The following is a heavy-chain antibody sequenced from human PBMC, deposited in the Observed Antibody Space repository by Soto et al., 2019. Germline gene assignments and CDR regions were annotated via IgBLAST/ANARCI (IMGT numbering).Heavy chain of an antibody. CDR2: IYYSGSA. J-gene: IGHJ4*02. Sequence: SETLSLTCTVSGGSIRTDYWSWIRQPPGKGLEWIGWIYYSGSASSNPFLKSRVTMSVDTSKNQFSLKLSSVTATDTAMYFCARHIYGDHDYFESWGQGTLVTVSS. CDR3: ARHIYGDHDYFES. CDR1: GGSIRTDY. V-gene: IGHV4-59*08. D-gene: IGHD4-17*01.